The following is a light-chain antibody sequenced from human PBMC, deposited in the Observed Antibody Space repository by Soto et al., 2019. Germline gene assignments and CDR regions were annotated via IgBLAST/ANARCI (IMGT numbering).Light chain of an antibody. CDR3: QQYKNYLFT. Sequence: DIQMPSSPSTLSASVGDRVTITCRASQSISSWLAWYQQKPGKAPKLLIYDASTLESGVPSRYSGRGSGTEFTLTISSLQPDDFATYFCQQYKNYLFTFGPGTKVDFK. CDR1: QSISSW. V-gene: IGKV1-5*01. J-gene: IGKJ3*01. CDR2: DAS.